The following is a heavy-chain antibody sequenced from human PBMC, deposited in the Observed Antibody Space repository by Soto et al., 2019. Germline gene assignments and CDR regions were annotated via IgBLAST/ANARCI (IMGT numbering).Heavy chain of an antibody. CDR1: GYTFSNYD. Sequence: QVQLVQSGAELKKPGASVKVSCKASGYTFSNYDMNWVRQATGQGPEWIGWVNPNNGDTGYAQKFQGRVTLTTDISTTTAYMELPSLRSEDTAIYYCEKVSRKGSAIDFDYWGQGTLITVSS. CDR2: VNPNNGDT. V-gene: IGHV1-8*01. D-gene: IGHD3-10*01. CDR3: EKVSRKGSAIDFDY. J-gene: IGHJ4*02.